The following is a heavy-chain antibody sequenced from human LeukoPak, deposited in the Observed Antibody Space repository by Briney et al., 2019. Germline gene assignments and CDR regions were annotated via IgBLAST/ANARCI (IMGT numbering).Heavy chain of an antibody. CDR1: GFTFSSYS. V-gene: IGHV3-48*01. CDR3: ARVKDGYYDSSGYRVEDAFDI. CDR2: ISSSSSTI. D-gene: IGHD3-22*01. J-gene: IGHJ3*02. Sequence: GGSLRLSCAASGFTFSSYSMNWVRQAPGKGLEWVSYISSSSSTIYYADSVKGRFTISRDNAKNSLYLQMNSLRAEDTAVYYCARVKDGYYDSSGYRVEDAFDIWGQGTMVTVSS.